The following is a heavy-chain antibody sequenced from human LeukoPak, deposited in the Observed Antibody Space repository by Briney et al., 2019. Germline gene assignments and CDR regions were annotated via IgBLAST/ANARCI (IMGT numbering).Heavy chain of an antibody. Sequence: GGSLRLSCAASGFTFSSYAMHWVRQAPGKRLEWVAVISFDGSDKFYADSVKGRFTISRDNSKNTLYLQLNSPRAEDTAVYYCATQPCSGGRCYLLHWGQGTLVTVSS. V-gene: IGHV3-30-3*01. J-gene: IGHJ4*02. CDR3: ATQPCSGGRCYLLH. D-gene: IGHD2-15*01. CDR2: ISFDGSDK. CDR1: GFTFSSYA.